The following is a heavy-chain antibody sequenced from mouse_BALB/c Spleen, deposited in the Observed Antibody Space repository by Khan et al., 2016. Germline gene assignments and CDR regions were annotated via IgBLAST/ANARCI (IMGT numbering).Heavy chain of an antibody. Sequence: QVQLKQSGPGLVTPSQSLSITCTVSGFSLTTYGVHWVRQPPGKGLEWLVLIWSEGSTTYNSALKSRLSISKDNSKSQVFLKMNSLQTDDTATYYCSRNSRSCGTKGYWYFDVWVAGTTVTVSS. D-gene: IGHD2-14*01. J-gene: IGHJ1*01. CDR2: IWSEGST. CDR3: SRNSRSCGTKGYWYFDV. CDR1: GFSLTTYG. V-gene: IGHV2-6*02.